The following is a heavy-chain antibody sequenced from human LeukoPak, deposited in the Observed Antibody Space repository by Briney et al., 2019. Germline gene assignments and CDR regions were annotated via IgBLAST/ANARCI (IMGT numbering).Heavy chain of an antibody. CDR3: ARGELDYYGSGSYYKGFLRFDP. Sequence: ASVKVSCKASGYTFTSDGISWVRQAPGQGLEWMGWINPYNDNTNYAQKLQGRVTMTTDTSTSTAYMELRSLRSDDTAVYYCARGELDYYGSGSYYKGFLRFDPWGQGTLVTVSS. D-gene: IGHD3-10*01. CDR2: INPYNDNT. CDR1: GYTFTSDG. V-gene: IGHV1-18*01. J-gene: IGHJ5*02.